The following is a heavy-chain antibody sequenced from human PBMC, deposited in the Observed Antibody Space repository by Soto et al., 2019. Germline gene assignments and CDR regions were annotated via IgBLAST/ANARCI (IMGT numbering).Heavy chain of an antibody. CDR3: ARDSGYGSYYYYMDV. CDR2: INAGNGNT. V-gene: IGHV1-3*01. CDR1: GYTFTSYA. Sequence: QVQLVQSGAEVKKPGASVKVSCKASGYTFTSYAMHWVRQAPGQRLEWMGWINAGNGNTKYSQKFQGRVTITRDTSACTAYMELRSLRSEDTAVYYCARDSGYGSYYYYMDVWGKGTTVTVSS. D-gene: IGHD5-12*01. J-gene: IGHJ6*03.